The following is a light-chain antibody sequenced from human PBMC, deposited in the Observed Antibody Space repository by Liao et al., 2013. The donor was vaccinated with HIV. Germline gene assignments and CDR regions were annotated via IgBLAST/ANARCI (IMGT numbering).Light chain of an antibody. CDR2: YDS. CDR1: GIGTRR. J-gene: IGLJ2*01. V-gene: IGLV3-21*04. Sequence: SYVLTQPPSVSVAPGKTARITCGGAGIGTRRVHWYQQKPGQAPLLIIYYDSGRPSGIPERFSGFNSGNTATLTISRVEAGDEADYYCQVWDTSGNHHVVFGGGTKLTVL. CDR3: QVWDTSGNHHVV.